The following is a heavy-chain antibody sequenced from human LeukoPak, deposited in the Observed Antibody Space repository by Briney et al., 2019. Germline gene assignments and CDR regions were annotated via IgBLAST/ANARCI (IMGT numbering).Heavy chain of an antibody. CDR2: IYYSGST. CDR3: ARDYSNPSGFDP. V-gene: IGHV4-31*03. Sequence: SETLSLTCTVSGGSISRGGYYWSWIRQHPGKGLEWIGYIYYSGSTYYNPSLKSRVTISVDTSKTQFSLKLSSVTAADTAVYYCARDYSNPSGFDPWGQGTLVTVSS. J-gene: IGHJ5*02. D-gene: IGHD4-11*01. CDR1: GGSISRGGYY.